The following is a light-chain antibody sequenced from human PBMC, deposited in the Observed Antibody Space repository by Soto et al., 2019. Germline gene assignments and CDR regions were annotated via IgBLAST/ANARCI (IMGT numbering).Light chain of an antibody. CDR3: QQTSSAPFT. CDR1: QNINTY. CDR2: DAA. V-gene: IGKV1-39*01. J-gene: IGKJ3*01. Sequence: DIEMTQSPYSLSSAVGDRFTIACRASQNINTYLNWYQQKPGKAPKLLMFDAASLQSGVPSRFSGSGSRTDFTLTITSLQPEDFATYHCQQTSSAPFTFGPGTKVDIK.